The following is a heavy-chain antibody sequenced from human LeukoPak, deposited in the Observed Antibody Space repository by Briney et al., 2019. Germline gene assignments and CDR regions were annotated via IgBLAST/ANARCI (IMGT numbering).Heavy chain of an antibody. CDR2: IYHSGST. CDR1: GYSISSGYY. CDR3: ARDRRLRYFDWFPGDAFDI. J-gene: IGHJ3*02. Sequence: PSETLSLTCTVSGYSISSGYYWGWIRQPPGKGLEWIGSIYHSGSTYYNPSLKSRVTISVDTSKNQFSLKLSSVTAADTAVYYCARDRRLRYFDWFPGDAFDIWGQGTMVTVSS. D-gene: IGHD3-9*01. V-gene: IGHV4-38-2*02.